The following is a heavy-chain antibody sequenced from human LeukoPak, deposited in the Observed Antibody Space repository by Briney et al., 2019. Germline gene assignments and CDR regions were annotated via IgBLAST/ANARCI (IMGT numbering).Heavy chain of an antibody. CDR1: GFTFSDYT. J-gene: IGHJ4*02. V-gene: IGHV3-23*01. CDR2: LSGSGGTT. CDR3: ARAMMVVANLWGVYDY. D-gene: IGHD3-22*01. Sequence: PGGSLRLSCAASGFTFSDYTINWVRQAPGKGLEWVSGLSGSGGTTYYADSVKGRFTISRDNSKNTLYLQMESLRAEDTAVYFCARAMMVVANLWGVYDYWGQGTLVTVSS.